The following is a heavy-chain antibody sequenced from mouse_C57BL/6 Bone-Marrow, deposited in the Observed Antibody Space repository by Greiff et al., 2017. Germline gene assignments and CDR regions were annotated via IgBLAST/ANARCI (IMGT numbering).Heavy chain of an antibody. CDR1: GYTVTSYW. Sequence: QVHVQQPGAELVRPGSSVKLSCKASGYTVTSYWMHWVQQRPIQGLEWIGNIDPSDGETPYNQKFQDKATLTVDKSSGTAYMQRISLTSEDSAVYYCARLIRGGYCLDYWGQGTTLSGSA. CDR2: IDPSDGET. J-gene: IGHJ2*01. CDR3: ARLIRGGYCLDY. V-gene: IGHV1-52*01. D-gene: IGHD1-1*02.